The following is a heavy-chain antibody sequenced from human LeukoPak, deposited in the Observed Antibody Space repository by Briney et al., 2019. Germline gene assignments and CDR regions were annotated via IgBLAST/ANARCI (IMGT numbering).Heavy chain of an antibody. CDR1: GFTLSSYA. Sequence: PGGSLRLSCAASGFTLSSYAMSWVRQAPGKGLEWVSYISSSGSTIYYADSVKGRFTISRDNAKNSLYLQMNSLRAEDTAVYHCAELGITMIGGVWGKGTTVTISS. D-gene: IGHD3-10*02. CDR2: ISSSGSTI. CDR3: AELGITMIGGV. J-gene: IGHJ6*04. V-gene: IGHV3-48*03.